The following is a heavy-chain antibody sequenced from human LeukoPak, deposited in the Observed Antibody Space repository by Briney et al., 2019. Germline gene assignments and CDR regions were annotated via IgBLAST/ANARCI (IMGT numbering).Heavy chain of an antibody. D-gene: IGHD2-15*01. CDR3: TTERDNYFQY. CDR2: IKSKTDGGTT. Sequence: GGSLRLSCAASGFTFSSYAMSWVRQAPGKGLEWVGRIKSKTDGGTTDYAAPVKGRFTISRDDSENTLFLQMNSLKTEDTALYYCTTERDNYFQYWGQGTLVTVSS. V-gene: IGHV3-15*01. J-gene: IGHJ4*02. CDR1: GFTFSSYA.